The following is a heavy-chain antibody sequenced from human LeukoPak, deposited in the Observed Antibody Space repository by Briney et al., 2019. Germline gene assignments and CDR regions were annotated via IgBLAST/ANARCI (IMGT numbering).Heavy chain of an antibody. V-gene: IGHV4-39*07. J-gene: IGHJ4*02. D-gene: IGHD6-13*01. Sequence: PSETLSLTCTVSGGSISSSSYYWGWIRQPPGKGLEWIGSIYYSGSTYYNPSLKSRVTISVDTSKNQFSLKLSSVTAADTAVYYCARGSSWYQDDYWGQGTLVTVSS. CDR2: IYYSGST. CDR1: GGSISSSSYY. CDR3: ARGSSWYQDDY.